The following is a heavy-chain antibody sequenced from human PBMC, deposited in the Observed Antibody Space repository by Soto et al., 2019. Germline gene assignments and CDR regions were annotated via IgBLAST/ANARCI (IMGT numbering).Heavy chain of an antibody. V-gene: IGHV4-39*01. CDR2: MYYSGIT. D-gene: IGHD3-3*01. CDR1: GGSISSGIYY. Sequence: SETLSLTCTVSGGSISSGIYYWGWIRQPPGKGLEYIASMYYSGITYYNPSLKSRATISVDTSKNQISLKFRSVTAADTAVYYCARSGRVFGVVIRYYYGMDVWGQGTTVTVSS. J-gene: IGHJ6*02. CDR3: ARSGRVFGVVIRYYYGMDV.